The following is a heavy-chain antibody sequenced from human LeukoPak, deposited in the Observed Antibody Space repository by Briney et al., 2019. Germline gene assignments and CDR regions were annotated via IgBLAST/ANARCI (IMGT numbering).Heavy chain of an antibody. CDR2: ISYDGSNK. J-gene: IGHJ4*02. V-gene: IGHV3-30-3*01. CDR3: ARISPDYGGNQFDY. Sequence: GGSLRLSCAASGFTFSSYAMHWVRQAPGKGLEWVAVISYDGSNKYYADSVKGRFTISRDNSKNTVYLQMNSLRAEDTAVYYCARISPDYGGNQFDYWGQGTLVTVSS. D-gene: IGHD4-17*01. CDR1: GFTFSSYA.